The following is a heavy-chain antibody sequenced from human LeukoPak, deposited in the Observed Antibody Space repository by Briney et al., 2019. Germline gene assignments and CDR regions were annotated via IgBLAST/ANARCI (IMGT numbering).Heavy chain of an antibody. CDR2: IYTSGST. Sequence: TSETLSLTCTVSGGSISSGDYYWSWVRQPAGRGLEWIGRIYTSGSTNYNPSLKSRVTISVDTSKNQFSLKLSSVTAADTAVYYCARLESDYYYYMDVWGKGTTVTVSS. CDR1: GGSISSGDYY. CDR3: ARLESDYYYYMDV. J-gene: IGHJ6*03. D-gene: IGHD1-1*01. V-gene: IGHV4-61*02.